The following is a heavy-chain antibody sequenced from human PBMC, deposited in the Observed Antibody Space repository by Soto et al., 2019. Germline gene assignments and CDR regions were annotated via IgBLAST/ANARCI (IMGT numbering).Heavy chain of an antibody. CDR2: INPSGGST. CDR1: GYTFTSYY. J-gene: IGHJ6*02. Sequence: ASVKVSCKASGYTFTSYYMHWVRLAPGQGLEWMGIINPSGGSTSYAQKFQGRVTMTRDTSTSTVYMELSSLRSEDTAVYYCARELAAFDATGESYYYYYGMDVWGQGTTVTVSS. D-gene: IGHD6-25*01. V-gene: IGHV1-46*01. CDR3: ARELAAFDATGESYYYYYGMDV.